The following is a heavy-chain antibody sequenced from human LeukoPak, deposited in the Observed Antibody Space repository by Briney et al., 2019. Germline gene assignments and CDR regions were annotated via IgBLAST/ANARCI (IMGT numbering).Heavy chain of an antibody. CDR3: TRETPDGYDY. D-gene: IGHD5-24*01. CDR1: GFTFSSYG. V-gene: IGHV3-21*01. J-gene: IGHJ4*02. CDR2: ISSSSSYI. Sequence: GGSLRLSCAASGFTFSSYGMSWVRQAPGKGLEWVSSISSSSSYIYYADSVKGRFTISRDNAKNSLYLQMNSLRAEDTAMYYCTRETPDGYDYWGQGTLVTVSS.